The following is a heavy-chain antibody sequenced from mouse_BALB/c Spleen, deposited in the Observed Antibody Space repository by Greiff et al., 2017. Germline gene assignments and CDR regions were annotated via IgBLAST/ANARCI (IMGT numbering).Heavy chain of an antibody. J-gene: IGHJ4*01. CDR3: ATRGVVAFYAMDY. Sequence: EVKLVESGGGLVKPGGSLKLSCAASGFTFSSYAMSWVRQTPEKRLEWVASISSGGSTYYPDSVKGRFTISRDNARNILYLQMSSLRSEDTAMYYCATRGVVAFYAMDYWGQGTSVTVSS. D-gene: IGHD1-1*01. V-gene: IGHV5-6-5*01. CDR2: ISSGGST. CDR1: GFTFSSYA.